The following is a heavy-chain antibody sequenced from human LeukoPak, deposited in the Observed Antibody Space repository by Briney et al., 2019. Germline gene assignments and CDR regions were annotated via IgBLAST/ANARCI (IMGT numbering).Heavy chain of an antibody. CDR2: ISAYNGNK. CDR3: ARDRKLRYFDWLPRYYYGMDV. J-gene: IGHJ6*02. V-gene: IGHV1-18*01. CDR1: GYTVTSYG. D-gene: IGHD3-9*01. Sequence: ASVQVSYKPSGYTVTSYGISGVRQAPGQELEGMGWISAYNGNKNHAQKLQGRVTMTTVTSTSTASVELRSLRSDDKAVYYCARDRKLRYFDWLPRYYYGMDVWGQGTTVTVSS.